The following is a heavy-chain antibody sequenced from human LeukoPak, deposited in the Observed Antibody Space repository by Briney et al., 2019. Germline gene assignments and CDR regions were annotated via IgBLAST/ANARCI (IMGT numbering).Heavy chain of an antibody. CDR2: INPNSVGA. J-gene: IGHJ4*02. V-gene: IGHV1-2*06. CDR3: ARARGTSGSYFREDFDY. Sequence: ASVKVSCKASGYTFTGYYMHWVRQAPGQGLEWMGRINPNSVGANYAQKFQGRVTMTRDTSISTAYMELSRLRSEDTAVYYCARARGTSGSYFREDFDYWGQGTLVTVSS. CDR1: GYTFTGYY. D-gene: IGHD3-10*01.